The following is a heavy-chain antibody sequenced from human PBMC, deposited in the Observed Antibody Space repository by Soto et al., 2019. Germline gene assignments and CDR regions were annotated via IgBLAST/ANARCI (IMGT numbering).Heavy chain of an antibody. CDR3: ARGRVAAMRYFDY. CDR1: GGSFSGYY. D-gene: IGHD2-2*01. V-gene: IGHV4-34*01. J-gene: IGHJ4*02. Sequence: LSLTCAVYGGSFSGYYWSWIRQPPGKGLEWIGEINHSGSTNYNPSLKSRVTISVDTSKNQFSLKLSSVTAADTAVYYCARGRVAAMRYFDYWGQGTLVTVSS. CDR2: INHSGST.